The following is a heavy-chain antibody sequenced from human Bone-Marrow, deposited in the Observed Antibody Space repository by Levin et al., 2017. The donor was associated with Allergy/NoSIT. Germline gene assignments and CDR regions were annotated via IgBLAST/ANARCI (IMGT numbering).Heavy chain of an antibody. CDR1: GYRFTSFG. Sequence: ASVKVSCKSSGYRFTSFGFTWVRQAPGQGLEWMAWISAYNGITKYSQKLQGRLTLTTDTFTTASYMELESLTPDDTAVYFCARAPADMDVVVGASRLDCWGQGAPVTVSP. J-gene: IGHJ4*02. CDR2: ISAYNGIT. V-gene: IGHV1-18*01. D-gene: IGHD2-15*01. CDR3: ARAPADMDVVVGASRLDC.